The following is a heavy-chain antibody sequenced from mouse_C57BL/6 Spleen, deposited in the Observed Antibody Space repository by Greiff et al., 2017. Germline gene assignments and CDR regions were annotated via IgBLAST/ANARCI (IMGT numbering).Heavy chain of an antibody. D-gene: IGHD2-2*01. Sequence: EVQLVESEGGLVQPGSSMKLSCTASGFTFSDYYMAWVRQVPEKGLEWVANINYDGSSTYYLDSLKSRFIISRDNAKNILYLQMSSLKSEDTATYYCARTKGYYYAMDYWGQGTSVTVSS. V-gene: IGHV5-16*01. J-gene: IGHJ4*01. CDR1: GFTFSDYY. CDR3: ARTKGYYYAMDY. CDR2: INYDGSST.